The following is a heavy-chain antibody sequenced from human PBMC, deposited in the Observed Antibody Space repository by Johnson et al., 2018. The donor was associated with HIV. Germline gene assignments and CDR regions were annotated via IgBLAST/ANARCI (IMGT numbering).Heavy chain of an antibody. J-gene: IGHJ3*02. CDR2: ISSSGGTK. CDR1: GFTFSDYY. Sequence: QLVESGGGLVKPGGSLRLSCTASGFTFSDYYMTWIRQAPGKGLDWVSYISSSGGTKYYADSVKGRFTISRDNAKKSLYLQMNSLRVDDTAVYYCARDGGRGDFDIWGHGTRVSVSS. D-gene: IGHD3-16*01. CDR3: ARDGGRGDFDI. V-gene: IGHV3-11*04.